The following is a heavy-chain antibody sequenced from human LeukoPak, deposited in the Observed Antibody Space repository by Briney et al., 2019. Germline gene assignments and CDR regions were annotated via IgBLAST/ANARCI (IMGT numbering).Heavy chain of an antibody. J-gene: IGHJ5*02. CDR3: ARGSPLNAGFGP. CDR2: IYYSGST. CDR1: GGSISSGDYY. V-gene: IGHV4-30-4*01. Sequence: SETLSLTCTVSGGSISSGDYYWSWIRQPPGEGLEWIGYIYYSGSTYYNPSLKSRLTMSVVTSKNQFSLRLSSVTAADTAVYYCARGSPLNAGFGPWGQGTLVTVSS.